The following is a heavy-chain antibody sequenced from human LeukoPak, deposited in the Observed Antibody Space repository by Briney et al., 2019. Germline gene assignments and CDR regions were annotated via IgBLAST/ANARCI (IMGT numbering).Heavy chain of an antibody. CDR2: ISAYNGNT. D-gene: IGHD1-26*01. V-gene: IGHV1-18*04. Sequence: ASVKVSCKASGYTFTGYYMHWVRQAPGRGLEWMGWISAYNGNTNYAQKLQGRVTMTTDTSTSTAYMELRSLRSDDTAVYYCARKEVGANLDYWGQGTLVTVSS. CDR1: GYTFTGYY. CDR3: ARKEVGANLDY. J-gene: IGHJ4*02.